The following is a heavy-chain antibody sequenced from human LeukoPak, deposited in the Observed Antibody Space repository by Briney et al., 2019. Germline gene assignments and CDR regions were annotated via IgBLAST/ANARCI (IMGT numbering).Heavy chain of an antibody. V-gene: IGHV3-23*01. J-gene: IGHJ4*02. Sequence: GGSLRLSCAASGFTFSSYAMSWVRQAPGKGLEWVSAISGSGGSTYYADSVKGRFTISRDNSKNTLYLQMNSLRAEDTAVYYCAKEIGGIAVAGSYLDYWGQGTLVTVSS. CDR3: AKEIGGIAVAGSYLDY. CDR1: GFTFSSYA. CDR2: ISGSGGST. D-gene: IGHD6-19*01.